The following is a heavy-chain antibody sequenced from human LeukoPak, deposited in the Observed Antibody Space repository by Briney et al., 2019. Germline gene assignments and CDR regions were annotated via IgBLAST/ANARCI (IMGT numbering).Heavy chain of an antibody. CDR3: AKFWHSDC. J-gene: IGHJ4*02. Sequence: VASVKVSCKASGYTLTGYYIHWVRQAPGQGLEWMGWIDPNTGGTHYAQKFQGRVTMTRDTSIGTAYMQLSGLTFDDTAVYYCAKFWHSDCWGQGTLVTVSS. CDR2: IDPNTGGT. V-gene: IGHV1-2*02. CDR1: GYTLTGYY.